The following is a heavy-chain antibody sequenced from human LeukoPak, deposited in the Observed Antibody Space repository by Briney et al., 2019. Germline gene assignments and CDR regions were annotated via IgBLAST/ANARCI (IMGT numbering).Heavy chain of an antibody. CDR2: LNWNGGST. J-gene: IGHJ4*02. CDR3: AKSASSWPLYYFDY. Sequence: GGSLRLSCAASGFTFDVYGMSWVRQAPGKGLEWVSGLNWNGGSTVYADSVKGRFIISRDNAKNCLYLQMNSLRAEDTALYYCAKSASSWPLYYFDYWGQGTLVTVSS. D-gene: IGHD6-13*01. V-gene: IGHV3-20*04. CDR1: GFTFDVYG.